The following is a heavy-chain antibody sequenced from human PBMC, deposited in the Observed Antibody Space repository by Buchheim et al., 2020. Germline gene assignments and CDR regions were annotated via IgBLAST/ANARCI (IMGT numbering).Heavy chain of an antibody. Sequence: EVQLVESGGGLVKPGGSLRLSCAASGFTLSSYSMNWVRQSPGKGLEWVSRINSDGSSTSYAESVKGRFTISRDNAKNTLYLQMNSLRAEDTAVYYCARDLVTTEKRFDYWGQGTL. V-gene: IGHV3-74*01. CDR1: GFTLSSYS. D-gene: IGHD4-17*01. CDR3: ARDLVTTEKRFDY. CDR2: INSDGSST. J-gene: IGHJ4*02.